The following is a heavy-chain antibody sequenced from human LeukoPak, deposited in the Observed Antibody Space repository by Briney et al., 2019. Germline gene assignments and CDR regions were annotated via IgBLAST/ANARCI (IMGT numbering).Heavy chain of an antibody. CDR1: GFTFSSYA. CDR3: AKDTGRYYYGSGSQSAPDY. V-gene: IGHV3-64*01. CDR2: ISSNGGST. J-gene: IGHJ4*02. Sequence: AGGSLRLSCAASGFTFSSYAMHWVRQAPGKELEYVSAISSNGGSTYYANSVKGRFTISRDNSKNTLYLQMGSLRAEDMAVYYCAKDTGRYYYGSGSQSAPDYWGQGTLVTVSS. D-gene: IGHD3-10*01.